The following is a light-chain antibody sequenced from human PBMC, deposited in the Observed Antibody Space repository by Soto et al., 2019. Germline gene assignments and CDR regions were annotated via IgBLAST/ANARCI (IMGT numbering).Light chain of an antibody. CDR2: GES. V-gene: IGKV3-15*01. CDR1: QSVTSK. Sequence: EIVMTQSPVTLSVSPGEGATLSCRASQSVTSKLAWDQQSPGQAPRLLIYGESTRATGIPARFSGSGSGTEFTLTISSLQSEDFAVYYCQQYNNWPWTFGQGTKVETK. CDR3: QQYNNWPWT. J-gene: IGKJ1*01.